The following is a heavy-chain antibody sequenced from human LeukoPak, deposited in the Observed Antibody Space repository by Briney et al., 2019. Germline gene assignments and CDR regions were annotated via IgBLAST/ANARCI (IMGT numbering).Heavy chain of an antibody. CDR3: ARTMEGYYYDSSGYYALDAFDI. CDR2: MNPNSGNT. J-gene: IGHJ3*02. V-gene: IGHV1-8*01. CDR1: GYTFTSYD. D-gene: IGHD3-22*01. Sequence: ASVKVSCKASGYTFTSYDINWVRQATGQGLEWMGWMNPNSGNTGYAQKFQGRVTMTRNTSISTAYMELSSLRSEDTAVYYCARTMEGYYYDSSGYYALDAFDIWGQGAMVTVSS.